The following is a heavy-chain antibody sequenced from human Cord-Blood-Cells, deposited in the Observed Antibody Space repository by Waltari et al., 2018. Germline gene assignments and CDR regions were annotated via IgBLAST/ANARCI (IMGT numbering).Heavy chain of an antibody. D-gene: IGHD6-19*01. V-gene: IGHV3-21*01. CDR3: ARDPPYSGWYDY. CDR2: ISSSSSYI. CDR1: GFTSGCYS. Sequence: EVQLVDSGGGLVKPGGSLRLSCAAPGFTSGCYSMNRVTQAAGKGLEWVSSISSSSSYIYYADSVKGRFTISKDNAKNSLYLQMNSLRAEDTAVYYCARDPPYSGWYDYWGQGTLVTVSS. J-gene: IGHJ4*02.